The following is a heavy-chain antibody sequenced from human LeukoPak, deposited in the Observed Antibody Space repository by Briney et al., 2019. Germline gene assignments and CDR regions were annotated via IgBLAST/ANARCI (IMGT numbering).Heavy chain of an antibody. CDR2: INHYGST. V-gene: IGHV4-39*07. CDR1: GGSISSSSYY. CDR3: ARRFYYGSGSYYSLTRNWFDP. Sequence: PSETLSLTCTVSGGSISSSSYYWGWIRQPPGKGLEWIGEINHYGSTNYNPSLKSRVTISVDTSKNQFSLKLSSVTAADTAVYHCARRFYYGSGSYYSLTRNWFDPWGQGTLVTVSS. D-gene: IGHD3-10*01. J-gene: IGHJ5*02.